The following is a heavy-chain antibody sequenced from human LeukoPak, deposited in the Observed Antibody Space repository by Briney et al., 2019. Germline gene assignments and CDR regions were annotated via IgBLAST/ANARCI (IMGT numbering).Heavy chain of an antibody. Sequence: GGSLRLSCSASGFIFSEYYMTWIRQAPGKGLEWVSTIKGTGLTTYYADSVKGRFTISRDNAKNTVFLQMGSLRADDTAMYYCTRAGELRYMDVWGKGTAVTVSS. J-gene: IGHJ6*03. CDR2: IKGTGLTT. CDR3: TRAGELRYMDV. CDR1: GFIFSEYY. V-gene: IGHV3-11*01. D-gene: IGHD3-16*01.